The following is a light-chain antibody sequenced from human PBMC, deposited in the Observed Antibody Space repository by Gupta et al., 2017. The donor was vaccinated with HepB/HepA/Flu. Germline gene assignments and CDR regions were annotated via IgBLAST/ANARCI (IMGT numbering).Light chain of an antibody. CDR2: NVS. V-gene: IGKV2-30*02. J-gene: IGKJ2*01. Sequence: DVVMTQSPLSLSVTLGQPASISCRSSQSLVHNNGNTYVIWFLQRPGHAPRRLIYNVSNRDAEVLDRFGGSGLGKDFTLDISSGEEADVGFYYCGHDTHCTPSTVGQGTKVDIK. CDR1: QSLVHNNGNTY. CDR3: GHDTHCTPST.